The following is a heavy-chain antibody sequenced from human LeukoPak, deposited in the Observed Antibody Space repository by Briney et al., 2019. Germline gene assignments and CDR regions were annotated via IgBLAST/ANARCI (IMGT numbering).Heavy chain of an antibody. Sequence: ASVKVSCKASGYTFTGYYMHWVRQAPGQGLEWMGRINPNSGGANYAQKFQGRVTVTRATSISTAYMELSRLRSDDTAVYYCARDFCGGDCYSRSTYMDVWGKGTTVTVSS. J-gene: IGHJ6*04. CDR2: INPNSGGA. CDR1: GYTFTGYY. V-gene: IGHV1-2*06. CDR3: ARDFCGGDCYSRSTYMDV. D-gene: IGHD2-21*02.